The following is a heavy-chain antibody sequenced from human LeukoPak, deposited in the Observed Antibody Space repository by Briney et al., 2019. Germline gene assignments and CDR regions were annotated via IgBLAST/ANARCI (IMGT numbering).Heavy chain of an antibody. CDR3: AKSNGYGLVDI. CDR2: IYHSGST. J-gene: IGHJ3*02. D-gene: IGHD3-10*01. Sequence: ASETLSLTCTVSGYSISSGYYWGWIRQPPGKGLEWIGSIYHSGSTYYNPSLKSRVTISVDTSRNQFSLKLNSVTAADTAVHYCAKSNGYGLVDIWGQGTMVTVSS. CDR1: GYSISSGYY. V-gene: IGHV4-38-2*02.